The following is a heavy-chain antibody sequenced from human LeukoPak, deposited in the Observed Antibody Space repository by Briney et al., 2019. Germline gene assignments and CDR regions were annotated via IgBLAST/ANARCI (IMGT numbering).Heavy chain of an antibody. D-gene: IGHD3-16*01. CDR3: ARRAGGLARNNWFDP. V-gene: IGHV3-66*01. J-gene: IGHJ5*02. CDR1: GYSISSGYY. CDR2: IYSGCST. Sequence: ETLSLTCTVSGYSISSGYYWGWIRQPPGKGLEWVSFIYSGCSTYYADSVKGRFTISRDNSKNTLYLQMNSLRAVDTAVYYCARRAGGLARNNWFDPWGQGTLVTVSS.